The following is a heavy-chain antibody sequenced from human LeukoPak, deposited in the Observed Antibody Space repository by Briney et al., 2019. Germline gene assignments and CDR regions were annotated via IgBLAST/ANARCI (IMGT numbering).Heavy chain of an antibody. D-gene: IGHD6-25*01. J-gene: IGHJ3*02. Sequence: SETLSLTCTVSGGSISSYYWSWIRQPPGKGLEWIGYIYYSGSSNYNPSLKSRVTISVDRSKNQFSLKLSSVTAADTAVYYCARGHWSSAPPDAFDIWGQGTMVTVSS. CDR3: ARGHWSSAPPDAFDI. CDR1: GGSISSYY. V-gene: IGHV4-59*12. CDR2: IYYSGSS.